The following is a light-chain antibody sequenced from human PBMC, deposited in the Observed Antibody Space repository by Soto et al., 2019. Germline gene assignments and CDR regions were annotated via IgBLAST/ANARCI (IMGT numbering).Light chain of an antibody. CDR2: GAS. J-gene: IGKJ1*01. CDR3: QQYNNWLTWT. Sequence: EIVRTQSPATLSVSPGERATLSCRASQSVSSNLAWYQQKPGQAPRLLIYGASTRATGIPARFSGSGSGTEFTLTISSLQSEDFAVYDCQQYNNWLTWTFGQGTKVEIK. V-gene: IGKV3-15*01. CDR1: QSVSSN.